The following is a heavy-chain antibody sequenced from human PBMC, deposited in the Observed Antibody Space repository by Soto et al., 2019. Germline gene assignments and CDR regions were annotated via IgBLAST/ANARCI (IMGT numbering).Heavy chain of an antibody. D-gene: IGHD3-10*01. V-gene: IGHV3-30*03. CDR2: ISRDGGTK. Sequence: QVQLVESGGGVVQPGRSLRLSCAVSGFTVSTYGMHWVRQAPGKGLEWVAVISRDGGTKYYADSVKGRFTISRDNSRNTLFLEMNSLRGDDMAVYYCTDEVASGYWGQGTLVNVSS. J-gene: IGHJ4*02. CDR1: GFTVSTYG. CDR3: TDEVASGY.